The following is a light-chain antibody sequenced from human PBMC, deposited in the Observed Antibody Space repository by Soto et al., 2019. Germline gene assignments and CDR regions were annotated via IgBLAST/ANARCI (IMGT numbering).Light chain of an antibody. Sequence: FLTQYPGTLSLSPGESATLSCGASQTVSITYLTWYQQKPGQAPRLLIFGASKRATGIPDRFSGSGSGRDFTLTISGLETEDFAVYYCQQYGSSHIISFGHGTRLEIK. CDR3: QQYGSSHIIS. CDR2: GAS. J-gene: IGKJ5*01. CDR1: QTVSITY. V-gene: IGKV3-20*01.